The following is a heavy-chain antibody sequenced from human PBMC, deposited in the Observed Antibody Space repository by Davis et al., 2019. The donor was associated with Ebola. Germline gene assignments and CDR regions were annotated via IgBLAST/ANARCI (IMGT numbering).Heavy chain of an antibody. Sequence: ASVKVSCKASGYTFSSHDINWVRQAAGQGHEWMGWMNPNSGTTGYAPRFQGRVTMTRDTSTSTVYMELSSLRSEDTAVYYCARRDCSSTSCPGDYWGQGTLVTVSS. D-gene: IGHD2-2*01. CDR1: GYTFSSHD. J-gene: IGHJ4*02. CDR3: ARRDCSSTSCPGDY. CDR2: MNPNSGTT. V-gene: IGHV1-8*02.